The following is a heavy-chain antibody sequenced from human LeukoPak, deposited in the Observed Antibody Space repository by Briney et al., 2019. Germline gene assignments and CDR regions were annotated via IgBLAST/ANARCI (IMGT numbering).Heavy chain of an antibody. J-gene: IGHJ4*02. Sequence: GGSLRLSCAASGFIFSNYWMHWVRQAPGKGLVWVSRINNAGSNTVYVDSVKGRFTISRDNAKNSLSLPMNSLRPEDTALYYCAKDTGYYGAGRDSWYFDYWGQGTLVTVSS. CDR1: GFIFSNYW. CDR3: AKDTGYYGAGRDSWYFDY. D-gene: IGHD3-10*01. V-gene: IGHV3-74*01. CDR2: INNAGSNT.